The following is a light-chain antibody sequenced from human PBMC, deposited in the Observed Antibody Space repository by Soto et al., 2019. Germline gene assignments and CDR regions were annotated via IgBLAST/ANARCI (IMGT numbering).Light chain of an antibody. CDR2: EVT. CDR3: SSYAGSNNLP. CDR1: SSDVGAYNY. Sequence: QSALTQPASVSGSPGQSVTISCTGSSSDVGAYNYVSWYQQHPGKAPKLMIYEVTKRPSGVPDRFSGSKSGNTASLTVSGLQAEDEADYYCSSYAGSNNLPFGGGTKVTVL. V-gene: IGLV2-8*01. J-gene: IGLJ3*02.